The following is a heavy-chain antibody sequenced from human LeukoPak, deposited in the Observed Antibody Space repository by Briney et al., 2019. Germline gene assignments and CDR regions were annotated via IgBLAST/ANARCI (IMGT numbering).Heavy chain of an antibody. Sequence: GASVKVSCKASGYTFTSYYMHWVRQAPGQGLEWMGIINPSGGSTSYAQKFQGRVTMTRDTSASTAYMELSSLRSEDTAVYYCAREWFGESLDYWGQGTLVTVSS. V-gene: IGHV1-46*01. J-gene: IGHJ4*02. CDR1: GYTFTSYY. CDR3: AREWFGESLDY. D-gene: IGHD3-10*01. CDR2: INPSGGST.